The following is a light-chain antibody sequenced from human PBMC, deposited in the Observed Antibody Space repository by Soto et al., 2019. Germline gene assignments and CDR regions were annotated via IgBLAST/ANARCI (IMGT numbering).Light chain of an antibody. J-gene: IGKJ1*01. V-gene: IGKV3D-15*01. Sequence: PRSCMASQSVSSYLAWYQQKPGQAPRLLIYGASNRATGIPARFSGSGSGTEFTLTISRLQSEDFGLYYCHQYTNFWTFRQGTKVDIK. CDR3: HQYTNFWT. CDR1: QSVSSY. CDR2: GAS.